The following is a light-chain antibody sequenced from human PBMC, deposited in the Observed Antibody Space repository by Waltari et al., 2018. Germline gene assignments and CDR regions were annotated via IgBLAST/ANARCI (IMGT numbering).Light chain of an antibody. CDR3: SSYAGSTLM. V-gene: IGLV2-8*01. CDR1: SSDVGGYDY. J-gene: IGLJ3*02. CDR2: EVN. Sequence: QSALTQPPSASGSPGQSVTISCTGTSSDVGGYDYVSWYQQHPGKAPKLMIYEVNKRPSGVPDRFSGSKSGNTASLTVSGLQAEDGADYYCSSYAGSTLMFVGGTKLTVL.